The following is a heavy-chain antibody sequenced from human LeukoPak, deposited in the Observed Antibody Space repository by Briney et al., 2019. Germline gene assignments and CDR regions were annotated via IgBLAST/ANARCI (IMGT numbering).Heavy chain of an antibody. V-gene: IGHV1-8*01. Sequence: ASVKVSCKASGYTFTSYDINWMRQATGQGLEWMGWMNPNSGNTGYAQKFQGRVTMTRNTSISTAYMELSSLRSEDTAVYYCARGRRITIFGVVIRYNWFDPWGQGTLVTVSS. CDR1: GYTFTSYD. CDR2: MNPNSGNT. J-gene: IGHJ5*02. D-gene: IGHD3-3*01. CDR3: ARGRRITIFGVVIRYNWFDP.